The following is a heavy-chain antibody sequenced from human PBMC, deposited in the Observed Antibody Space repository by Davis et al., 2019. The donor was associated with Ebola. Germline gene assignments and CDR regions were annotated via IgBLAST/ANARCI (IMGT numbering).Heavy chain of an antibody. J-gene: IGHJ6*02. CDR3: ARVRVVVAAAYYYYYGMDV. D-gene: IGHD2-15*01. CDR1: GGSTSSSSYY. CDR2: IYYSGST. V-gene: IGHV4-39*07. Sequence: SETLSLTCTVSGGSTSSSSYYWGWIRQPPRKGLEWIGSIYYSGSTYYNPSLKSRVTISVDTSKNQFSLKLSSVTAADTAVYYCARVRVVVAAAYYYYYGMDVWGQGTTVTVSS.